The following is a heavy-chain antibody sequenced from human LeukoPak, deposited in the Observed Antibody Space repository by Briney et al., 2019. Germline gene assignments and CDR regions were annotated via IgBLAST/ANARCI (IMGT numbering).Heavy chain of an antibody. D-gene: IGHD3-22*01. Sequence: SETLSLTCTVSGGSVSSGSYYWSWIRQPPGKGLEWIGYIYYSGSTNYNPSLKSRVTISVDTSKNQFSLKLSSVTAADTAVYYCARNYYFDSSGSHWFDPWGQGTLVTVSS. CDR1: GGSVSSGSYY. V-gene: IGHV4-61*01. CDR3: ARNYYFDSSGSHWFDP. J-gene: IGHJ5*02. CDR2: IYYSGST.